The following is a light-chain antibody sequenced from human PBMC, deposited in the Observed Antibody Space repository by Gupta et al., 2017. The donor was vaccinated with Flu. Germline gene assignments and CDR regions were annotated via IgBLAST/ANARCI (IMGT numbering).Light chain of an antibody. J-gene: IGKJ4*01. Sequence: EIVITQSQATLSASSGERATLSCRASQNVRNNFLAWYQQKPGQAPKLLMHGVSTMATGIPARFSGSGSGTDFTLTISSLQSEDFAVYYCQHYSDWPLTFGGGTKVEIK. CDR3: QHYSDWPLT. CDR1: QNVRNN. CDR2: GVS. V-gene: IGKV3-15*01.